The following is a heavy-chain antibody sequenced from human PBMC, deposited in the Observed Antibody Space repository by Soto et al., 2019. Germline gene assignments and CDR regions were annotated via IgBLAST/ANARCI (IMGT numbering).Heavy chain of an antibody. CDR3: ANLGAYYYYGMDV. V-gene: IGHV3-23*01. Sequence: QPGGSLRLSCAASGFTFSSYAMSWVRQAPGKGLEWVSAISGSGGSTYYADSVKGRFTISRDNSKNTLYLQMNSLGAEDTAVYYCANLGAYYYYGMDVWGQGTTATVSS. CDR1: GFTFSSYA. CDR2: ISGSGGST. J-gene: IGHJ6*02.